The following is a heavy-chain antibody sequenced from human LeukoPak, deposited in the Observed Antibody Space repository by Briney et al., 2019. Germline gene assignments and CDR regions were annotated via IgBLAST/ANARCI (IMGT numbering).Heavy chain of an antibody. CDR2: IDPGDSDT. J-gene: IGHJ4*02. CDR1: GYRFTSYW. D-gene: IGHD3-22*01. V-gene: IGHV5-51*01. Sequence: GESLQISCQGSGYRFTSYWIGWVRQMPGKGLEWMGIIDPGDSDTRYSPSFQGQVTISADKSISTAYLQWSSLKASDTAMYYCARREGFTMIIDYWGQGTLVTVSS. CDR3: ARREGFTMIIDY.